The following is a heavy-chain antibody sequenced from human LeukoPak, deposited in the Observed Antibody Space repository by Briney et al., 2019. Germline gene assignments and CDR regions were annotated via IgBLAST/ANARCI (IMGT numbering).Heavy chain of an antibody. CDR3: ARGARAGYNLEPFDY. Sequence: SETLSLTCTVSVGSISGSYWSWLRQPPGKGLEWIGYIYYSGSTKYNPSLKSRVTISVDTSKNQFSLKLSSVTAADTAVYYCARGARAGYNLEPFDYWGRGTLVTVSS. J-gene: IGHJ4*02. CDR2: IYYSGST. V-gene: IGHV4-59*08. D-gene: IGHD5-24*01. CDR1: VGSISGSY.